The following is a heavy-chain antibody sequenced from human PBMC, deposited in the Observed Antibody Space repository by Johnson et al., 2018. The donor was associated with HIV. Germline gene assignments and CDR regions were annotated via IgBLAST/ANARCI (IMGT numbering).Heavy chain of an antibody. D-gene: IGHD6-6*01. V-gene: IGHV3-9*01. CDR3: AKQQLVPDDAFDI. CDR2: ISWNSGSL. Sequence: VQLVESGGGVVQPGRSLRLSCAASEFTFSNYDMHWVRQAPGKGLEWVSGISWNSGSLGYADSVKGRFTISRDNSKNTLYLQMNSLRAEDTAVYYCAKQQLVPDDAFDIWGQGTMVNVSS. J-gene: IGHJ3*02. CDR1: EFTFSNYD.